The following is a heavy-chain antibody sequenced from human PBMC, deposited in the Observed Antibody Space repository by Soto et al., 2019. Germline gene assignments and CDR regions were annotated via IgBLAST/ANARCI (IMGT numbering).Heavy chain of an antibody. CDR2: FYYSGST. V-gene: IGHV4-39*01. D-gene: IGHD2-2*01. J-gene: IGHJ6*02. CDR1: GGSISSGPYP. Sequence: SETPSLTCTVPGGSISSGPYPWGWIRQPPGKGLEWIGTFYYSGSTYYNPSLESRVTISVDTSKNQFSLKVSSVTAADTAMYYCARLGGYCSGTSCYGYYGMDVWGQGTTVT. CDR3: ARLGGYCSGTSCYGYYGMDV.